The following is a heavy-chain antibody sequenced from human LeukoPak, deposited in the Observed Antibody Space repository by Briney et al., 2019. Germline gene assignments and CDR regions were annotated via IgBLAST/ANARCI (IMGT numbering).Heavy chain of an antibody. CDR3: ARLRYHDYGDHXXXFDP. J-gene: IGHJ5*02. V-gene: IGHV1-69*02. D-gene: IGHD4-17*01. CDR2: IIPILGIA. Sequence: ASVQVSRKATGGTHSSYPISWVRQAPAKGLEWMGRIIPILGIANYAQKLQGRVTITADKSTSTAYMELSSLRSEDTAVYYCARLRYHDYGDHXXXFDPWGQGTLVTVSS. CDR1: GGTHSSYP.